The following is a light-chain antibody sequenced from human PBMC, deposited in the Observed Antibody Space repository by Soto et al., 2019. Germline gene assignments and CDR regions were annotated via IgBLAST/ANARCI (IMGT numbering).Light chain of an antibody. Sequence: QSVLTKPPSTSGTPGQRVTISCSGSSSNIGRNTVNWYQQLPGTAPKLLIYTNDQRPSGVPDRFSGSKSDSSASLAISGLQSEDEADYYCSTWDGSLNAVLFGGGTKLTVL. CDR3: STWDGSLNAVL. CDR1: SSNIGRNT. CDR2: TND. V-gene: IGLV1-44*01. J-gene: IGLJ2*01.